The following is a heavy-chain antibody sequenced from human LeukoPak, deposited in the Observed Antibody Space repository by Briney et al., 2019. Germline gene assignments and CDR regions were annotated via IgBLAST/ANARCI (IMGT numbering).Heavy chain of an antibody. CDR1: GGSFSGYY. CDR2: INHSGST. CDR3: ARGGGYYGSGSYSLPYYYYYYYMDV. J-gene: IGHJ6*03. V-gene: IGHV4-34*01. Sequence: SETLSLTCAVYGGSFSGYYWSWIRQPPGKGLEWIGEINHSGSTNYNPSLKSRVTISVDTSKNQFSLKLSSVTAADTAVYYCARGGGYYGSGSYSLPYYYYYYYMDVWGKGTTATVSS. D-gene: IGHD3-10*01.